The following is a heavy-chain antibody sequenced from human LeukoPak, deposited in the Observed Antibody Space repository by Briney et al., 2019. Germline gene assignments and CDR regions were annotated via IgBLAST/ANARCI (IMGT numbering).Heavy chain of an antibody. J-gene: IGHJ4*02. V-gene: IGHV3-23*01. CDR1: GFTFSSYA. CDR2: ISEGGST. D-gene: IGHD6-19*01. CDR3: AKMNTGSYRAPYYLDC. Sequence: AGGSLRLSCAASGFTFSSYAMTWVRQAPGKGLEWVSSISEGGSTYYADSVKGRLTISRDNSKNTLFLQMDGLRVEDTAVYYCAKMNTGSYRAPYYLDCWGQGTLVTVSS.